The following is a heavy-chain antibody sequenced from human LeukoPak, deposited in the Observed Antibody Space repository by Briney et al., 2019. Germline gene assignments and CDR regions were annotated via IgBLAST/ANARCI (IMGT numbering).Heavy chain of an antibody. CDR3: AREDGYCSSSNCYGSGNDY. Sequence: SETLSLTCTVSGGSISRSSYSWGWIRQPPGKGLEWIGSINDSGSTYYNPSLKSRVTISVDTSKNQFSLKLSSVTAADTAVYYCAREDGYCSSSNCYGSGNDYWGQGTLVTVSS. V-gene: IGHV4-39*07. CDR2: INDSGST. CDR1: GGSISRSSYS. J-gene: IGHJ4*02. D-gene: IGHD2-2*01.